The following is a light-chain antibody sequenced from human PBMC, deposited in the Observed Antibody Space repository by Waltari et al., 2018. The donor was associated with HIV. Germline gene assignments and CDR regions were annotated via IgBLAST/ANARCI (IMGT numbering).Light chain of an antibody. CDR1: SSDVGVYNF. J-gene: IGLJ2*01. V-gene: IGLV2-11*01. CDR3: CSYAGSYPVV. Sequence: QSALTQPRSVSGSPGQSVTISCTGTSSDVGVYNFVSWYQQHPGKAPKLMIYDVSKRPSGVPVRFPGSKSGNTASLTISGLQAEDEADYYCCSYAGSYPVVFGGGTKLTVL. CDR2: DVS.